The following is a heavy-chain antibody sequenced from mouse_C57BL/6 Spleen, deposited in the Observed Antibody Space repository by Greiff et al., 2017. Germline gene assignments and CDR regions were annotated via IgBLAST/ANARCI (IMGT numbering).Heavy chain of an antibody. CDR3: ASGDSSGYETWFAY. Sequence: QVHVKQPGAELVKPGASVKMSCKASGYTFTSYWITWVKQRPGQGLEWIGDIYPGSGSTNYNEKFKSKATLTVDTSSSTAYMQLSSLTSEDSAVYYCASGDSSGYETWFAYWGQGTLVTVSA. V-gene: IGHV1-55*01. CDR1: GYTFTSYW. D-gene: IGHD3-2*02. CDR2: IYPGSGST. J-gene: IGHJ3*01.